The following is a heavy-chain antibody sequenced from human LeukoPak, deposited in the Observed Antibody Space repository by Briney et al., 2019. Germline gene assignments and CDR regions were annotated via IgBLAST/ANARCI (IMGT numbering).Heavy chain of an antibody. CDR2: ISGSGGTT. CDR3: AKTSRGYVNDFDY. D-gene: IGHD5-12*01. J-gene: IGHJ4*02. CDR1: GFTFSSYA. V-gene: IGHV3-23*01. Sequence: GGSLRLSCAASGFTFSSYAMSWVRQAPGKGLEWVSAISGSGGTTYYADSVKGRFTISRDNSKNTLLLQMNSLRAEDTAAYFCAKTSRGYVNDFDYWGQGTLVTVSS.